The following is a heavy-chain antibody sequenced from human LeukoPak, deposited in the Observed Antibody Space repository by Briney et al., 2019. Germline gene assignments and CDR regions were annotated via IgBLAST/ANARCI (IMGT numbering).Heavy chain of an antibody. CDR3: ASSGQCTNGLCRDVGYMDV. Sequence: PSETLSRNGTVSGVSICGGSYYWRWLRQPAGKGLEWSARIDTSGSAQYNPSLKSRVTISVDASKNQFSLKLSSVTAADTAVYYCASSGQCTNGLCRDVGYMDVWGKGTTVTVSS. J-gene: IGHJ6*03. V-gene: IGHV4-61*02. D-gene: IGHD2-8*01. CDR2: IDTSGSA. CDR1: GVSICGGSYY.